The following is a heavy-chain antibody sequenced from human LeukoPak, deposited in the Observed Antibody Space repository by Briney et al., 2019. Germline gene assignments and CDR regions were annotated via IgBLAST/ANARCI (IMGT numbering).Heavy chain of an antibody. V-gene: IGHV4-39*01. D-gene: IGHD3-16*02. J-gene: IGHJ5*02. CDR1: GGSISSSSSF. CDR2: VYYSGTT. CDR3: ARGGGWGSYRYNNWFDP. Sequence: SETLSLTCTVSGGSISSSSSFWGWIRQPPGKGLEWIATVYYSGTTYYNPSLKSRVTISVDTSKNQFSLKLSSVTAADTAVYYCARGGGWGSYRYNNWFDPWGQGTLVTVSS.